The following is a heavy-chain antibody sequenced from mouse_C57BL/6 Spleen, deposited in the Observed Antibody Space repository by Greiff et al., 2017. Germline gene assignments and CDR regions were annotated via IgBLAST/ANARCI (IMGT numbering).Heavy chain of an antibody. V-gene: IGHV5-6*02. D-gene: IGHD2-5*01. CDR3: ARRGVTTRGYAMDY. J-gene: IGHJ4*01. Sequence: EVKLQESGGDLVKPGGSLKLSCAASGFTFSSYGMSWVRQTPDKRLEWVATISSGGSYTYYPDSVKGRFTISRDNAKNTLYLQMSSLKSEDTAMYYCARRGVTTRGYAMDYWGQGTSVTVSS. CDR1: GFTFSSYG. CDR2: ISSGGSYT.